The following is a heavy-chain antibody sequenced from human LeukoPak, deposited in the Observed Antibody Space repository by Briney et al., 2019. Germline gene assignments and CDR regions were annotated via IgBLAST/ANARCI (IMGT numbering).Heavy chain of an antibody. D-gene: IGHD4-17*01. CDR2: ISGSGGRT. V-gene: IGHV3-23*01. CDR3: ATPPTVTRNY. J-gene: IGHJ4*02. Sequence: GGSLRLSCAASGFTFSSYAMSWVRQAPGKGLEWVSSISGSGGRTHYTDSVKGRFTTSRDNSKNTLYLQMNSLRAEDTAVYYCATPPTVTRNYWGQGTLVTVSS. CDR1: GFTFSSYA.